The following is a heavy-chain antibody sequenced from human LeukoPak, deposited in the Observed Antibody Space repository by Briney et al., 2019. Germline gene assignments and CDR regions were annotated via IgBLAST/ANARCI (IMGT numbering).Heavy chain of an antibody. CDR2: ISSSGSTI. D-gene: IGHD6-13*01. Sequence: GGSLRLSCAASGFNFSSYEMNWVRQAPGKGLEWVSYISSSGSTIYYADSVKGRFTISRDNAKNSLYLQMNSLRAEDTAVYYCATGIAAAGSKFDYWGQGTLVTVSS. CDR3: ATGIAAAGSKFDY. CDR1: GFNFSSYE. J-gene: IGHJ4*02. V-gene: IGHV3-48*03.